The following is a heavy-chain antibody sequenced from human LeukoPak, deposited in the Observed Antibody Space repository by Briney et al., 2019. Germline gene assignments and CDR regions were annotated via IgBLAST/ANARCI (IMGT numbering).Heavy chain of an antibody. J-gene: IGHJ4*02. Sequence: ASVKVSCKVSGYTFTNSAMHWVRQAPGQRLEWMGWINAGNGNTKYSQRFQGRVAITRDTSASTAYMELSSLRSEDTAVYFCARDLIAPAASDYWGQGTLVTVSS. D-gene: IGHD2-2*01. CDR1: GYTFTNSA. V-gene: IGHV1-3*01. CDR3: ARDLIAPAASDY. CDR2: INAGNGNT.